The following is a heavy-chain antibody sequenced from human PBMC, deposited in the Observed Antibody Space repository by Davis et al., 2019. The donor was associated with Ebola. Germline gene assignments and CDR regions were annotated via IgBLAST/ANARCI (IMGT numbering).Heavy chain of an antibody. Sequence: ASVKVSCKASGYTFTGYYVHWVRQAPGEGLEWMGWINPNSGGTNYAQRFQDRVTMTRDTSISTAYMELSSLTSDDTAVYYCARDLSGDNILCPDYWGQGTLVTVSS. CDR2: INPNSGGT. V-gene: IGHV1-2*02. CDR3: ARDLSGDNILCPDY. CDR1: GYTFTGYY. J-gene: IGHJ4*02. D-gene: IGHD1-26*01.